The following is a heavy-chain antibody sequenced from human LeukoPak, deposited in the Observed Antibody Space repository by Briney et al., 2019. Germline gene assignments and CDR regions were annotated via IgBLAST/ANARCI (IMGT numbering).Heavy chain of an antibody. D-gene: IGHD3-10*01. CDR1: GFNFRIHD. CDR2: ISGRNTGT. J-gene: IGHJ3*02. Sequence: HSGGSLRLSCAASGFNFRIHDMSWVRQAPGKGLEWVSTISGRNTGTYYADSVRGRFTISRDNSKNTLYLQMNSMRAEDTAVYYCANPYGSGSYYMSALDIWGLGTMVTVSS. V-gene: IGHV3-23*01. CDR3: ANPYGSGSYYMSALDI.